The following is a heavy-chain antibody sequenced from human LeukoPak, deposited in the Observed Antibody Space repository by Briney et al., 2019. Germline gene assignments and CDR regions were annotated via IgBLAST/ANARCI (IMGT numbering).Heavy chain of an antibody. CDR2: IIPILGIA. CDR1: GCTFTSYS. D-gene: IGHD3-10*01. V-gene: IGHV1-69*04. CDR3: ATERTVGGSGSYCNVSRRDY. J-gene: IGHJ4*01. Sequence: SVKVSCKASGCTFTSYSISWVRQAPGQGLEWMGRIIPILGIANYAQQFQGRVTLTADKSPSTAYMELSRLRYEDTAVYYCATERTVGGSGSYCNVSRRDYW.